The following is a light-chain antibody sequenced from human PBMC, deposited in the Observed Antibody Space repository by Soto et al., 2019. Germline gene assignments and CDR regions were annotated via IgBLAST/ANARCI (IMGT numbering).Light chain of an antibody. CDR2: DTS. CDR1: QSIAIY. Sequence: IVLTQSPATLSFSPGEEATLSCRASQSIAIYLAWYQQKSGQSPRLLIYDTSNRAPGIPDRFSGNASGTDFTPAISGLEPEDFAVYYCQQRATWPWTCGQGTAVEIK. CDR3: QQRATWPWT. V-gene: IGKV3-11*01. J-gene: IGKJ1*01.